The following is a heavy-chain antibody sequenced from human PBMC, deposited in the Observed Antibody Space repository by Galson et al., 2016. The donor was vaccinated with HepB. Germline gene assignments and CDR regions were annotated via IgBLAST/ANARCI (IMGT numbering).Heavy chain of an antibody. CDR3: ARVRCNGVACHSRSDS. Sequence: ETLSLTCTVSGGSISSTSYYWGWIRQPPGKGLEWIGSIYFSGSTYFNPSLKSRVTISVDTSKNQFSLKLRSVTAADTAVYYCARVRCNGVACHSRSDSWGQGTLVTVSS. D-gene: IGHD2-8*01. J-gene: IGHJ5*01. CDR1: GGSISSTSYY. V-gene: IGHV4-39*07. CDR2: IYFSGST.